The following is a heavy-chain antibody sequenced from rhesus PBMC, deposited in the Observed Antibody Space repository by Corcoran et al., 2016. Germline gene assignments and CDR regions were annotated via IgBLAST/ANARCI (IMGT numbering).Heavy chain of an antibody. Sequence: QLQLQESGPGLVRPSETLSLTCAVSGGSIAGSYWNWIRQPPGKGLEWFGYIGGTTGNTSYNPSLKSRVTTSTDTSTNQFSLKMNSVTAADTAVYYCVRGDNSNYNHHYWGQGVLVTVSS. J-gene: IGHJ4*01. V-gene: IGHV4S5*01. CDR3: VRGDNSNYNHHY. D-gene: IGHD4-23*01. CDR1: GGSIAGSY. CDR2: IGGTTGNT.